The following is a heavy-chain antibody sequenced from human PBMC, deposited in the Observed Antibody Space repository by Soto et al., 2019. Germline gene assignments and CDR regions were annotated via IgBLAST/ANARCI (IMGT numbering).Heavy chain of an antibody. CDR2: ISGSGSST. CDR1: ELSFSNSV. J-gene: IGHJ4*02. CDR3: AKDRFWNGYQDY. V-gene: IGHV3-23*01. D-gene: IGHD3-3*01. Sequence: EVKLLESGGGLVQPGGSLSLSCVASELSFSNSVMSWVRQAPGTGLEWVSTISGSGSSTYYADSVKGRFTISRDTSKSTLSLHMNSLRAEDTAVYYCAKDRFWNGYQDYWGQGTLFTVSS.